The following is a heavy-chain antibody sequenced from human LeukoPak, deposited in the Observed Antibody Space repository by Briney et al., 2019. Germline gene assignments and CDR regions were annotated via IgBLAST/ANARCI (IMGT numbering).Heavy chain of an antibody. CDR2: ISGSGGGT. J-gene: IGHJ4*02. Sequence: GGSLRLSCAASGFTFSSYPMSWVRQAPGKGLEWVSGISGSGGGTFYADSVRGRFTISRDNSKNTVYLQMNSLRAEDTAVYYCAKSATTVTSNFDYWGQGTLVTVSS. CDR3: AKSATTVTSNFDY. D-gene: IGHD4-17*01. CDR1: GFTFSSYP. V-gene: IGHV3-23*01.